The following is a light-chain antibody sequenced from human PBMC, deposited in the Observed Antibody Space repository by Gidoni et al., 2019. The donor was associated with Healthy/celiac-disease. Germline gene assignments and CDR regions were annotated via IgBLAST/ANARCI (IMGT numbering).Light chain of an antibody. CDR2: AAS. V-gene: IGKV1-12*02. Sequence: IQMTQSPSSVSASVGVTITCRASQGISSWLAWYQQKPGKAPKLLIYAASSLQSGVPSRFSGSGSGTDFTLTISSLQPEDFATYYCQQANSFPYTFGQGTKLEIK. J-gene: IGKJ2*01. CDR1: QGISSW. CDR3: QQANSFPYT.